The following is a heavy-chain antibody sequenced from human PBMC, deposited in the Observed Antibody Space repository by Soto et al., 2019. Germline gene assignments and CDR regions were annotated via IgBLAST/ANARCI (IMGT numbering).Heavy chain of an antibody. CDR1: GVSFSKYA. CDR3: AKGEVTMFRGGIRLLYYYLDV. D-gene: IGHD3-10*01. V-gene: IGHV3-23*01. Sequence: GGYLRLPCAAAGVSFSKYAMSWVRQAPGTGLEWVSAISNSGTLTYYADYVKGRFTVSRDNSKDTLYLQMDSLRAEDTAVYYCAKGEVTMFRGGIRLLYYYLDVWGKRPTVTVSS. CDR2: ISNSGTLT. J-gene: IGHJ6*03.